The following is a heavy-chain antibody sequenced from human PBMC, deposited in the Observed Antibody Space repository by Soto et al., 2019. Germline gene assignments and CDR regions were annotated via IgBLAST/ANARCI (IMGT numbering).Heavy chain of an antibody. V-gene: IGHV4-34*01. Sequence: ASETLSLTCAVYGGSFSGYYWSWIRQPPGKGLEWIGEINHSGSTNYNPSLKSRVTISVDTSKNQFSLKLSSVTAADTAVYYCARGHRGATVTGAQRGDWFDPWGQGTLVTVSS. J-gene: IGHJ5*02. CDR3: ARGHRGATVTGAQRGDWFDP. CDR1: GGSFSGYY. D-gene: IGHD4-17*01. CDR2: INHSGST.